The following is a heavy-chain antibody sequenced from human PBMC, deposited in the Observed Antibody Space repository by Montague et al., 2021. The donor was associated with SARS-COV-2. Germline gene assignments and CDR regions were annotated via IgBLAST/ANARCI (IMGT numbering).Heavy chain of an antibody. D-gene: IGHD3-10*01. Sequence: PAVVKPTQTPTLTCTFSGFSLNTNGVGVGWTRQPPGKALEWLALIYWDDDKRYSPSLKSKLTITKDTSKNQVVLTMTNMDPVDTATYYCAHITIRDASGSDDNGGQGTRVSVSS. CDR2: IYWDDDK. J-gene: IGHJ4*02. CDR1: GFSLNTNGVG. CDR3: AHITIRDASGSDDN. V-gene: IGHV2-5*02.